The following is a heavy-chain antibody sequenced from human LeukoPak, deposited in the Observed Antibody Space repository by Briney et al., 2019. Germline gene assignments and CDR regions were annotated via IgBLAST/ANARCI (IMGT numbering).Heavy chain of an antibody. V-gene: IGHV4-39*07. Sequence: SETLSLTCTVSGGSISSSSYYWGWIRQPPGKGLEWIGSIYYSGSTYYNPSLKSRVTISVDTSKNQFSLKLSSVTAADTAVYYCARDTATGPNAFDIWGQGTMVTVSS. CDR1: GGSISSSSYY. CDR3: ARDTATGPNAFDI. CDR2: IYYSGST. J-gene: IGHJ3*02. D-gene: IGHD5-18*01.